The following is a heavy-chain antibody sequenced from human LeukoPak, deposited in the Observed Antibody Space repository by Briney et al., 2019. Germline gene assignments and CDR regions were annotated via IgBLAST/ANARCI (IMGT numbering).Heavy chain of an antibody. Sequence: SETLSLTCTVSGGSISNYYWSWIRQPARKGQEWIGRSYSSWSANYNLSLTIRVTISIDKANQFYLKLTSVTAADTAVYYCARERVGYDTGGRGPRFDHWGQGTLVTVSS. CDR1: GGSISNYY. CDR2: SYSSWSA. J-gene: IGHJ4*02. D-gene: IGHD2-8*02. V-gene: IGHV4-4*07. CDR3: ARERVGYDTGGRGPRFDH.